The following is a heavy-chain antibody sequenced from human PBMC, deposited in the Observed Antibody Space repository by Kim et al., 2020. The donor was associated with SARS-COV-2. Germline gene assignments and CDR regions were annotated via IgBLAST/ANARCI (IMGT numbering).Heavy chain of an antibody. CDR3: ARPNYDLLTGIDS. CDR1: GGSISSYTW. CDR2: VYYSGN. V-gene: IGHV4-4*02. J-gene: IGHJ4*02. Sequence: SETLSLTCTVSGGSISSYTWWSWVRQSPGKGLEWIGEVYYSGNTNYSQSNYNPSLKSRVTISLDKSRNQFSLKLSSVTAADTAVYFCARPNYDLLTGIDSWGQGTLVTVSS. D-gene: IGHD3-9*01.